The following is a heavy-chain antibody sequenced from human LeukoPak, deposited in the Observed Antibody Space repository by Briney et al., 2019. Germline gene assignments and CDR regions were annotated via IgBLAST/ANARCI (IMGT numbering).Heavy chain of an antibody. J-gene: IGHJ4*02. CDR3: ARKRGYYVGYFDY. Sequence: SETLSLTCAVYGGSFSGYYWSWIRQPPGKGLEWIGEINHSGSTNYNPSLKSRVTISVDTSKNQFSLKLSSVTAADTAEYYCARKRGYYVGYFDYWGQGTLVTVSS. D-gene: IGHD3-22*01. V-gene: IGHV4-34*01. CDR1: GGSFSGYY. CDR2: INHSGST.